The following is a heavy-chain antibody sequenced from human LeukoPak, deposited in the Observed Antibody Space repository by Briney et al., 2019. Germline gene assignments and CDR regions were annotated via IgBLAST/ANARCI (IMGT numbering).Heavy chain of an antibody. Sequence: SETLSLTCTVSGGSISSYYWSWIRQPPGKGLEWIGYIYYSGSTNYNPSLKSRVTISVDTSKNQFSLKLSSVTAADTAVYYCAGSSGWYFDYWGQGTLVTVSS. J-gene: IGHJ4*02. CDR1: GGSISSYY. D-gene: IGHD6-19*01. CDR2: IYYSGST. V-gene: IGHV4-59*01. CDR3: AGSSGWYFDY.